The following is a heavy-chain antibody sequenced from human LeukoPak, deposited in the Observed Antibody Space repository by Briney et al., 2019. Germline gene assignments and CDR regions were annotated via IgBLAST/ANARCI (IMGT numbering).Heavy chain of an antibody. V-gene: IGHV3-7*01. Sequence: GGSLRLSCAASGFTLSYYWMSWVRQAPGKGLEWVANIKQDGSEKYYVDSVEGRFTISRDNAKNSLYLQMNSLKAEDTAVYYCARYGNGAWLGHYAFDMWGQGTMVTVSS. CDR3: ARYGNGAWLGHYAFDM. CDR2: IKQDGSEK. J-gene: IGHJ3*02. D-gene: IGHD6-19*01. CDR1: GFTLSYYW.